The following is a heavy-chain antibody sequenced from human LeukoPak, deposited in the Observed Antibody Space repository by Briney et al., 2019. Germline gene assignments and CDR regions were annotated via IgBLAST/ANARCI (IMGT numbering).Heavy chain of an antibody. Sequence: GGCLRLSCAASGFSLSDYYMSWIRQAPGKGLEWVADISVSGAGKFYADSVKGRFTISRDNVKKSLYLQMSTLRAEDTAVYYCARRSYTNHFFDYWGQGTLVTVSS. J-gene: IGHJ4*02. V-gene: IGHV3-11*01. CDR2: ISVSGAGK. CDR3: ARRSYTNHFFDY. D-gene: IGHD1-1*01. CDR1: GFSLSDYY.